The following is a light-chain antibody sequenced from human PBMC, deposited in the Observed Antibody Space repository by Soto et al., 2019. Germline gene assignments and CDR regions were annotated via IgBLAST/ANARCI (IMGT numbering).Light chain of an antibody. V-gene: IGLV3-21*04. CDR1: SIGTKS. CDR2: YDS. J-gene: IGLJ1*01. CDR3: HAWDISSGHYV. Sequence: SYEPTQPPSVSVAKGQTAMIACGGNSIGTKSVHGYQQRPGQAPVLVIYYDSDRPSGIPERFSGSNSGNTATLTISRVEAGDEADYFCHAWDISSGHYVFGTGTKVTVL.